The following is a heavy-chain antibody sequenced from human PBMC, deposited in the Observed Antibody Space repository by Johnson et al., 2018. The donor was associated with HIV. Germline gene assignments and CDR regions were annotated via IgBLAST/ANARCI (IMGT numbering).Heavy chain of an antibody. J-gene: IGHJ3*02. CDR3: AKDDQNYYGSGSYYDAFDI. CDR1: GFTFSSYG. Sequence: QVQLVESGGGLVKPGGSLRLSCAASGFTFSSYGMHWVRQAPGKGLEWVAVISYDGSNKYYADSVKGRFTISRDNSKNTLYLQMNSLRAEDTAVYYCAKDDQNYYGSGSYYDAFDICGQGTVVTVSS. D-gene: IGHD3-10*01. CDR2: ISYDGSNK. V-gene: IGHV3-30*18.